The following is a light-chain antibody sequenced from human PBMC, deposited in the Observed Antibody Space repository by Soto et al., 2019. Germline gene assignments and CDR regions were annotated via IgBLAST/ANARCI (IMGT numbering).Light chain of an antibody. CDR1: SSNIGSNT. V-gene: IGLV1-44*01. CDR2: SNN. Sequence: QSALTHPPSATGTPGQRVTISCSGSSSNIGSNTVNWYQQLPGTAPKLLIYSNNQRPSGVPDPFSGSKSGTSASLAISGLQSEDEADYYCAAWDDSLNGVVFGGGTKVTVL. J-gene: IGLJ2*01. CDR3: AAWDDSLNGVV.